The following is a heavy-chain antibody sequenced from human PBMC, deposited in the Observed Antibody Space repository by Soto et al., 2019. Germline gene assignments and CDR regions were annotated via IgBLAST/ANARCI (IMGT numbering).Heavy chain of an antibody. CDR2: IYYSGST. CDR1: GGSIITGDYY. J-gene: IGHJ5*02. D-gene: IGHD6-19*01. Sequence: QVQLQESGPGLVKPSQTLSLTCAVSGGSIITGDYYWSWIRQHPGKGLEWIGYIYYSGSTYYNPSLKGRVTISVDTSKNQFSLRLSSLTAADTAVYYCARVRDTSGWINWFDPWGQGTLVTVSS. V-gene: IGHV4-31*11. CDR3: ARVRDTSGWINWFDP.